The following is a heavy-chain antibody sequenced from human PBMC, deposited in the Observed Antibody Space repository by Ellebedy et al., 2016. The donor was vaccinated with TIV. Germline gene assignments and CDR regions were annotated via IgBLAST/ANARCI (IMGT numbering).Heavy chain of an antibody. CDR3: ARSMVRGPYWYFDL. V-gene: IGHV4-39*07. J-gene: IGHJ2*01. CDR2: IYYSGST. D-gene: IGHD3-10*01. Sequence: SETLSLTXTVSGGSISSSSYYWGWIRQPPGKGLEWIGSIYYSGSTYYNPSLKSRVTISVDTSKNQFSLKLSSVTAADTAVYYCARSMVRGPYWYFDLWGRGTLVTVSS. CDR1: GGSISSSSYY.